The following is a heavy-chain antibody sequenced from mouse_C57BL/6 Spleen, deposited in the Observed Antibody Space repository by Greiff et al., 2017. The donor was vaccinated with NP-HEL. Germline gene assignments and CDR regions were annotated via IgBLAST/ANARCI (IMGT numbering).Heavy chain of an antibody. D-gene: IGHD2-4*01. CDR2: IRNKANGYTT. Sequence: DVKLVESGGGLVQPGGSLSLSCAASGFTFTDYYMSWVRQPPGKALEWLGFIRNKANGYTTEYSASVKGRFTISRDNSQSILYLQMNALRAEDSATYYCARYPDYDYDGYYAMDYWGQGTSVTVSS. V-gene: IGHV7-3*01. CDR3: ARYPDYDYDGYYAMDY. CDR1: GFTFTDYY. J-gene: IGHJ4*01.